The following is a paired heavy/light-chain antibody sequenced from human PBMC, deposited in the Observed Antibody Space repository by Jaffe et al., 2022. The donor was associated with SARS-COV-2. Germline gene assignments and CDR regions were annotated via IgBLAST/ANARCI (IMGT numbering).Light chain of an antibody. CDR2: EVT. J-gene: IGLJ3*02. CDR3: SSYAGSDSLV. Sequence: QSALTQPPSASGSPGQSVTISCTGTSSDVGGYNYVSWYQQHPGKAPKLIISEVTKRPSGVPDRFSGSKSGNTASLTVSGLQAEDEADYYCSSYAGSDSLVFGGGTKLTVL. CDR1: SSDVGGYNY. V-gene: IGLV2-8*01.
Heavy chain of an antibody. D-gene: IGHD6-25*01. CDR1: GFTFDDYA. V-gene: IGHV3-9*01. CDR2: ISWDSGKI. Sequence: EVQLVESGGGLVQPGRSLRLSCAASGFTFDDYAMHWVRQAPGKGLEWVSGISWDSGKIGYADSVKGRFTISRDNAKNSLYLQMNSLRGGDSALYYCAKDRYRSGPLHFDYWGQGTLVTVSS. CDR3: AKDRYRSGPLHFDY. J-gene: IGHJ4*02.